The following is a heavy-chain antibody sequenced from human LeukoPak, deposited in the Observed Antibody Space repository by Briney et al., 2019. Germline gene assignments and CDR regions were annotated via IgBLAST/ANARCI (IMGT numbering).Heavy chain of an antibody. Sequence: PSGTLCLTCAVYGGGFCGYYWSWICPPPREGVEWIGEITHSGSTNYSPSLNSRPTISVDTSKTQVSLKLSSETAADTAVYYCARGLSKRFGELFRYNWFDPWGQGTLVTVSS. CDR3: ARGLSKRFGELFRYNWFDP. D-gene: IGHD3-10*01. CDR2: ITHSGST. CDR1: GGGFCGYY. J-gene: IGHJ5*02. V-gene: IGHV4-34*01.